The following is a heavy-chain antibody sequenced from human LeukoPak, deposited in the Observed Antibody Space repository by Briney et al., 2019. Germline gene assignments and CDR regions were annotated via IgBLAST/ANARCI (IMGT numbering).Heavy chain of an antibody. Sequence: SQTLSLTCTVSGGSISSGNYYWSWIRQPAGKGLEWVGRIYTSGSTNYNPSLKSRVTISVDTSKNQFSLRLSSVTAADTAVYYCARGVFLRGYRPFDYWGQGTLVTVSS. CDR1: GGSISSGNYY. D-gene: IGHD5-18*01. J-gene: IGHJ4*02. CDR3: ARGVFLRGYRPFDY. CDR2: IYTSGST. V-gene: IGHV4-61*02.